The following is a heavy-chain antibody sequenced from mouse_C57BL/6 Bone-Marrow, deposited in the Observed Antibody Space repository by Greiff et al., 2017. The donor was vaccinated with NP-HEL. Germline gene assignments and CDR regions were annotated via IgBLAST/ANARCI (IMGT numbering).Heavy chain of an antibody. CDR2: IWWDDAK. Sequence: QVTLKVSGPGILQPSPTLSLTCSFSGFSLSTFGMGVGWIRQPSGKGLEWLAHIWWDDAKYYNPALRSRPSISKDTSKNQVFHKIANVDTADTATYYCNPFSYYAMDYWGQGTSVTVSS. V-gene: IGHV8-8*01. CDR3: NPFSYYAMDY. J-gene: IGHJ4*01. CDR1: GFSLSTFGMG.